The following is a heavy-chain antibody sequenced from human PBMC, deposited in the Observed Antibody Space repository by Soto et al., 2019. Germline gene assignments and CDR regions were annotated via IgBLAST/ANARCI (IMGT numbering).Heavy chain of an antibody. CDR2: IYRTGST. CDR1: GGSFTSNNW. V-gene: IGHV4-4*02. CDR3: ASRDPGTSVDY. J-gene: IGHJ4*02. D-gene: IGHD1-7*01. Sequence: SETLSLTCAVSGGSFTSNNWWTWVRQPPGQGLEWIGEIYRTGSTNYNPSLKSRVTISLAKSENPFSLKVTSLTAADTAVYYCASRDPGTSVDYWGQGTLVTVS.